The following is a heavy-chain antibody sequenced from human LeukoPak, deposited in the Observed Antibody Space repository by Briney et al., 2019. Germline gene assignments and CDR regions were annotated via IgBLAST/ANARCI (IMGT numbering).Heavy chain of an antibody. CDR2: IYTSVST. CDR1: GGSISSYY. V-gene: IGHV4-4*07. Sequence: SETLSLTCTVSGGSISSYYWSWIRQPAGKGLEWIGRIYTSVSTNYNPSLKSRVTMSVDTSKNQFSLKLSSVTAADTAVYYCARGLPYSWNLYYFDYWGQGTLVTVSS. D-gene: IGHD1-7*01. CDR3: ARGLPYSWNLYYFDY. J-gene: IGHJ4*02.